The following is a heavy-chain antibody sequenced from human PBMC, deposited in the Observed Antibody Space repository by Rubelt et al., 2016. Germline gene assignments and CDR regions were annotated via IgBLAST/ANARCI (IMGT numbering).Heavy chain of an antibody. CDR2: INPNSGGT. CDR3: ARFAIGGHSSGYLFDY. CDR1: GYTFTGYY. V-gene: IGHV1-2*02. D-gene: IGHD3-22*01. Sequence: QVQLVQSGAEVKKPGASVKVSCKASGYTFTGYYMHWVRQAPGQGLEWMGWINPNSGGTNYEQKFQGRVTMTRDTSISTAYMELSRLRSDDTAVYYCARFAIGGHSSGYLFDYWGQGTLVTVSS. J-gene: IGHJ4*02.